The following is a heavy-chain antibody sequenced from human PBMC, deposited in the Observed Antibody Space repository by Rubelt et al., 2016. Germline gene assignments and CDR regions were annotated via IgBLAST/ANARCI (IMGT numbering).Heavy chain of an antibody. CDR3: AKEFDYYGSGSRYYYFGMDV. CDR2: ISGSGGTT. CDR1: GFTFSSYG. J-gene: IGHJ6*02. D-gene: IGHD3-10*01. Sequence: EVRLVESGGGLLQPGGSLRLSCAASGFTFSSYGMSWVRQSPGKGLEWVSGISGSGGTTYYANSVKGRFTISRDNSKNTLYLQMNSLRAEDTALYDCAKEFDYYGSGSRYYYFGMDVWGQGTTVTVSS. V-gene: IGHV3-23*04.